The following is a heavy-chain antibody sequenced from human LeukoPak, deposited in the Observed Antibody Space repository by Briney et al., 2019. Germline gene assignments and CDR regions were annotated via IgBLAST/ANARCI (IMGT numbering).Heavy chain of an antibody. CDR2: IKQDVSEK. Sequence: GGSLRLSCAASGFTFSSYWMSWVRQAPGNGLEGVANIKQDVSEKYYVDSAKGRFTISRDNAKNSLYLQMNSLRAEDTAVYYCARDGMITFGGVILFDYWGQGTLVTVSS. D-gene: IGHD3-16*01. CDR3: ARDGMITFGGVILFDY. CDR1: GFTFSSYW. V-gene: IGHV3-7*01. J-gene: IGHJ4*02.